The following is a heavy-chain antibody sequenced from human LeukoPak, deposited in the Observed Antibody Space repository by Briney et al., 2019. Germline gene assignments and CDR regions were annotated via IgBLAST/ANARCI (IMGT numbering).Heavy chain of an antibody. CDR2: ISGSGGST. D-gene: IGHD4-23*01. V-gene: IGHV3-23*01. Sequence: GGSLRLSCAASGFTFSSYAMSWVRQAPGKGLEWVSAISGSGGSTYYADSVKGRFTVPRDNSKNTLYLQMNSLRAEDTAVYYCANRYPVVIPGGDYWGQGTLVTVSS. J-gene: IGHJ4*02. CDR3: ANRYPVVIPGGDY. CDR1: GFTFSSYA.